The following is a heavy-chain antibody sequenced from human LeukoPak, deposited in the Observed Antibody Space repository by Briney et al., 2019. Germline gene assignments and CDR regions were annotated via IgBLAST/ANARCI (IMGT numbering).Heavy chain of an antibody. CDR1: GYTFTSYY. D-gene: IGHD2-2*01. V-gene: IGHV1-46*01. J-gene: IGHJ3*02. CDR2: INPSGGST. Sequence: ASVKVSCKASGYTFTSYYMHWVRQAPGQGLEWMGIINPSGGSTSYAQKFQGRVTMTRDTSTSTVYMELSSLRSEDTAVYYCARDLGDVVPAAIWAFDIWGQGTMVTVSS. CDR3: ARDLGDVVPAAIWAFDI.